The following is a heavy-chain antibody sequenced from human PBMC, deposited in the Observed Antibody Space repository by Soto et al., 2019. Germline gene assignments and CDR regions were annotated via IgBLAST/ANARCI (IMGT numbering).Heavy chain of an antibody. J-gene: IGHJ6*02. CDR3: AKDLVSAAARGRLNYGIDF. Sequence: RGSLRLFCAASGFTFSIYAMSWVRQSPGKGLEWVSAISGSGGSTYYADSVKGRFTIPRDNSKNTLYLQMNSLRAEDKAVYYCAKDLVSAAARGRLNYGIDFWGQGLTITVYS. CDR1: GFTFSIYA. V-gene: IGHV3-23*01. CDR2: ISGSGGST. D-gene: IGHD6-13*01.